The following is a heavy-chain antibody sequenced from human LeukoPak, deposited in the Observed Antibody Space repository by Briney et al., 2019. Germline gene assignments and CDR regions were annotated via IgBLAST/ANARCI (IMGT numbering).Heavy chain of an antibody. V-gene: IGHV3-33*01. CDR1: GFTFNNYG. Sequence: PGGSLRLSCAASGFTFNNYGMHWVRQAPGKGLEWVAVIWYDGGNKYYADSVKGRFTISRDNSKNMLYLRMNSLRAEDTAVYYCARDGFDGYNLLFDNWGQGALVTVSS. CDR2: IWYDGGNK. D-gene: IGHD5-24*01. CDR3: ARDGFDGYNLLFDN. J-gene: IGHJ4*02.